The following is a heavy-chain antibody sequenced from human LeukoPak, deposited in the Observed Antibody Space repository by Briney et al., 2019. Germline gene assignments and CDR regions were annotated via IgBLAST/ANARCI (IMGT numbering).Heavy chain of an antibody. CDR3: ARDGYCSSTSCSDY. CDR1: GGSFSDYY. Sequence: KPSETLSLTCAVYGGSFSDYYWSWIRQPPGKGLEWIGEINHIGSTNYNPSLKSRVTISVDTSKKQLSLKLSSVTAADTAVYYCARDGYCSSTSCSDYWGQGTLVTVSS. V-gene: IGHV4-34*01. CDR2: INHIGST. J-gene: IGHJ4*02. D-gene: IGHD2-2*01.